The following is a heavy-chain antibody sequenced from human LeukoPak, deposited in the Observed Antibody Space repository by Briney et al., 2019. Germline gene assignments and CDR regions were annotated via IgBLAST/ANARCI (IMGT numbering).Heavy chain of an antibody. Sequence: GGSLRLSCAASGFXFSNAWISWVRQAPGKGLEWVGRVKTNPEGGTTDYAAPLQGRFTISRDDSQNTLYLQMNSLKSEDTAVYYCTTENYELYYWGQGTLVTVFS. J-gene: IGHJ4*02. D-gene: IGHD3-3*01. CDR3: TTENYELYY. CDR2: VKTNPEGGTT. V-gene: IGHV3-15*01. CDR1: GFXFSNAW.